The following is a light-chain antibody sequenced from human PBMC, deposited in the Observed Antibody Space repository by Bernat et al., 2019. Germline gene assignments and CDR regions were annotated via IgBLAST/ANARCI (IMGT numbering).Light chain of an antibody. CDR2: DVS. CDR3: CSYAGNSFV. Sequence: QSALTQPRSVSGSPGQSVTISCTGTSSDVGDRNYVSWYQHHPGQAPKFIIYDVSKRPSGVPDRFSGSKSGHTASLTISGLQADDEADYYCCSYAGNSFVFGTGTKVPVL. V-gene: IGLV2-11*01. J-gene: IGLJ1*01. CDR1: SSDVGDRNY.